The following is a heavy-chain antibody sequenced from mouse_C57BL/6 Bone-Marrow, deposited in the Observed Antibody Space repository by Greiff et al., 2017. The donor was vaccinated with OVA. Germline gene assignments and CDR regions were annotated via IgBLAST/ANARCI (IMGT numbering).Heavy chain of an antibody. CDR1: GYTFTSYW. V-gene: IGHV1-69*01. D-gene: IGHD2-3*01. Sequence: QVQLQQPGAELVMPGASVKLSCKASGYTFTSYWMHWVKQRPGQGLDWIGGIDPSDGYPHSNPNFKGKSTLTVDKSSSTAYMQLSSLTSEDSAVYYCAREMGWLLSGFAYWGQGTRVTVSA. J-gene: IGHJ3*01. CDR3: AREMGWLLSGFAY. CDR2: IDPSDGYP.